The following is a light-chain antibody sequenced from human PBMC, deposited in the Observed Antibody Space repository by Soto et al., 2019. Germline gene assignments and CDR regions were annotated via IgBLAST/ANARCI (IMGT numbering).Light chain of an antibody. J-gene: IGLJ1*01. V-gene: IGLV2-14*03. CDR1: IGDVGGYNF. CDR3: SSFTGSNYV. Sequence: HSALTQPASVSGSPGQSITISCTGTIGDVGGYNFVSWYQQYPGKAPKLMICDVSNRPSGVSNRFSGSKSGNTASLTISGLQAEDEADYYCSSFTGSNYVFGTGTKVTVL. CDR2: DVS.